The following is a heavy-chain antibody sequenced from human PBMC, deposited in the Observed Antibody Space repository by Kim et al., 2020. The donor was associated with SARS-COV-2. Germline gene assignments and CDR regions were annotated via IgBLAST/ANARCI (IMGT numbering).Heavy chain of an antibody. Sequence: GGSLRLSCAASGFTFDDYGMSWVRQAPGKGLEWVSGINWNGGSTGYADSVKGRFTISRDNAKNSLYLQMNSLRAEDTALYHCATDSSGYWVDAFDLWAQGTMVTLSS. CDR3: ATDSSGYWVDAFDL. D-gene: IGHD3-22*01. J-gene: IGHJ3*01. CDR2: INWNGGST. V-gene: IGHV3-20*01. CDR1: GFTFDDYG.